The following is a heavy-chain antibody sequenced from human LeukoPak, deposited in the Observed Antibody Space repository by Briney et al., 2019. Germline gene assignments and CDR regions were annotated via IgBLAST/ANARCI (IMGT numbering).Heavy chain of an antibody. CDR1: GGSISSYY. CDR2: IYTSGST. V-gene: IGHV4-4*09. Sequence: SETLSLTCTVSGGSISSYYWSWIRQPPGKGVEWIGYIYTSGSTNYNPSLKSRVTISVDTSKNQFSLKLSSVTAADTAVYYCARHKGDFWSGYLNWFDPWGQGTLVTVSS. J-gene: IGHJ5*02. CDR3: ARHKGDFWSGYLNWFDP. D-gene: IGHD3-3*01.